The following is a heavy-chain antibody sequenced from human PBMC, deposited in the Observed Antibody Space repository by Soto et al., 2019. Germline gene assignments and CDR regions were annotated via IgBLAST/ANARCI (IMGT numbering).Heavy chain of an antibody. CDR2: ISYIGDT. J-gene: IGHJ1*01. CDR3: ARGDYGNRSGNNYFQL. D-gene: IGHD6-19*01. Sequence: SETLSLPGSVSGDTVTSGDFHWTWHIQSPGKGLELILYISYIGDTAYNPSLSSRVTISFDASKNHFSVKRNAASSANTAVYYCARGDYGNRSGNNYFQLWGQGTPVTVSS. V-gene: IGHV4-30-4*08. CDR1: GDTVTSGDFH.